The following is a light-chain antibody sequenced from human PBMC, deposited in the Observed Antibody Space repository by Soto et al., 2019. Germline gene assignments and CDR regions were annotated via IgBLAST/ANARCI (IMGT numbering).Light chain of an antibody. CDR2: SAS. CDR1: QAMSTY. V-gene: IGKV1-9*01. Sequence: DIQLTQSPSFLSAFVGDTVTITCRASQAMSTYLAWYQQKPGKVPKLLIRSASTLQSGVPPRFSGGVSGTEFTLTISTLQPDDSGMYYCQQVNVYEFAFGWGTNVEIK. CDR3: QQVNVYEFA. J-gene: IGKJ4*01.